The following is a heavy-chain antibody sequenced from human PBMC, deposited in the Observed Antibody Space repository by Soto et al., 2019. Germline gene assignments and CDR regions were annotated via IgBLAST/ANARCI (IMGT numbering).Heavy chain of an antibody. CDR1: GFTFSSNA. D-gene: IGHD1-26*01. V-gene: IGHV3-23*01. CDR3: AKDRALGAGDAFEI. Sequence: GGSLRLSCAASGFTFSSNAMSWVRQAPGKGLEWVSVISGSGGTTYYADSVKGRFTISRDNSKNTLYLQMDSLRAEDTAVYYCAKDRALGAGDAFEIWGQGTMVTVSS. J-gene: IGHJ3*02. CDR2: ISGSGGTT.